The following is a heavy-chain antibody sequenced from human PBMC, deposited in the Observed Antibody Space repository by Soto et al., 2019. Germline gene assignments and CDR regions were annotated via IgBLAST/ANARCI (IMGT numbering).Heavy chain of an antibody. J-gene: IGHJ5*02. CDR2: ISHSGTS. CDR3: ARASVGHPRRAHWSDP. Sequence: SETLSLTCTVSGYSISSGYYWSWVRQTPGKGLEWIGSISHSGTSFYNPSLRSRVTISMDTSNNHFSLKLNSLTATDTAVYYCARASVGHPRRAHWSDPSGQAPLLTLSS. D-gene: IGHD6-25*01. V-gene: IGHV4-38-2*02. CDR1: GYSISSGYY.